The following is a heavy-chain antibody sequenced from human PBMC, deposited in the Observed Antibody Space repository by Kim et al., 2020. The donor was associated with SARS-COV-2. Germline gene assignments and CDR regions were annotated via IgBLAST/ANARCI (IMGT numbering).Heavy chain of an antibody. V-gene: IGHV4-59*01. Sequence: NPSLKRRVTSTVDTSKTQFSLKLSSVTPADTAVYYCARRRGGTYYFDYWGQGTLVTVSS. CDR3: ARRRGGTYYFDY. D-gene: IGHD2-15*01. J-gene: IGHJ4*02.